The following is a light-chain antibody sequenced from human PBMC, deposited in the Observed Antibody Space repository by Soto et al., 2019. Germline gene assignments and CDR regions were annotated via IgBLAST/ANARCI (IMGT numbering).Light chain of an antibody. CDR2: GAS. CDR1: QNVGTS. Sequence: ELVMTQSAAPLSVSPGERATLFWRASQNVGTSLAWYQQIPGQPPRLLIHGASIRATGVPARFTGSGSGTEFSLTISGLQSEDLAVYYCQRYNDWPPWTFGQGTKVDIK. CDR3: QRYNDWPPWT. V-gene: IGKV3-15*01. J-gene: IGKJ1*01.